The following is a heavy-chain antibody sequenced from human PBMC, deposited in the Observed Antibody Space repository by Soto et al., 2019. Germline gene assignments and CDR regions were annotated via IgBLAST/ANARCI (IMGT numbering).Heavy chain of an antibody. J-gene: IGHJ4*02. CDR2: VYSGGAT. CDR3: VRGRYGSEIH. V-gene: IGHV3-53*04. Sequence: EVRLVESGGGLVQPGGSLRLSCAAFGFTVSSNYMTWVRLAPGKGLEWVSLVYSGGATHYAASVKGRFTISTHSSQNTPFLQMNSLRTEDTATYDCVRGRYGSEIHWGQGTKVTVSS. CDR1: GFTVSSNY. D-gene: IGHD3-10*01.